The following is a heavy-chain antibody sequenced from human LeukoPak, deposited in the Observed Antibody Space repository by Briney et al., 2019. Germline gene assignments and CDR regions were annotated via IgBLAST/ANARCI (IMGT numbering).Heavy chain of an antibody. CDR2: IWYDGSNK. D-gene: IGHD4-17*01. CDR3: ARVGPRSYGDYYYDY. Sequence: PGRSLRPSCAASGFTFSSYGMHWVRQAPGKGLEWVAVIWYDGSNKYYADSVKGRFTISRDNSKNTLYLQMNSLRAEDTAVYYCARVGPRSYGDYYYDYWGQGTLVTVSS. CDR1: GFTFSSYG. J-gene: IGHJ4*02. V-gene: IGHV3-33*01.